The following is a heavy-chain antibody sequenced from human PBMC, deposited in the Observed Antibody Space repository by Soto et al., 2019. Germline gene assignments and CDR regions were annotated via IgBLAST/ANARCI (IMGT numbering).Heavy chain of an antibody. CDR1: GGSFSGYY. Sequence: PSETLSLTCAVYGGSFSGYYWTWIRQPPGQGLEWIGEINHSGSTNYIPSLKSRLTISVDMSKNQFSLRLSSVTAADTAVYYCEREVGEWELYFENWGQGTLVTVSS. CDR3: EREVGEWELYFEN. D-gene: IGHD3-10*01. V-gene: IGHV4-34*01. CDR2: INHSGST. J-gene: IGHJ4*02.